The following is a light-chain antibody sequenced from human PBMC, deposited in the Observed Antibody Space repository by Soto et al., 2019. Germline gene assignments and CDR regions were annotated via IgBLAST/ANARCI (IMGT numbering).Light chain of an antibody. CDR3: CSYAGNYIYV. CDR2: DVS. CDR1: SSDVGTYDY. Sequence: QSALTQPRSVSGSPGQSVTISCTGTSSDVGTYDYVSWYQQHPGKAPYLLVYDVSKRPSGVPDRFSGSKSGNTASLTISGLQAEDEADYYCCSYAGNYIYVLGTGTKVTVL. V-gene: IGLV2-11*01. J-gene: IGLJ1*01.